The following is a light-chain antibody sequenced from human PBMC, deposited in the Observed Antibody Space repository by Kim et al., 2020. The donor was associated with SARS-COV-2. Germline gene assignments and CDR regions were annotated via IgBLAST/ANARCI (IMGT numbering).Light chain of an antibody. CDR3: QQYGTYT. CDR2: GAS. CDR1: QSVSSRY. J-gene: IGKJ2*01. V-gene: IGKV3-20*01. Sequence: LSLSPGEGATLSCSASQSVSSRYLAWYQQKPGQTPRLLMFGASSRATGIRDRFSGSGSGTDFTLTISRLEPEDFAVYYCQQYGTYTFGQGTKLEI.